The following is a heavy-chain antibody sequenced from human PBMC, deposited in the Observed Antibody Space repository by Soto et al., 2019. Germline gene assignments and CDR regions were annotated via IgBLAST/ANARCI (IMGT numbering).Heavy chain of an antibody. Sequence: PSETLSLTCTVSGGSISSSSYYWGWIRQPPGKGLEWIGSIYYSGSTYYNPSLKSRVTISVDTSKNQFSLKLSSVTAADTAVYYCAGTTVTIDYWGQGTLVTVSS. CDR3: AGTTVTIDY. J-gene: IGHJ4*02. V-gene: IGHV4-39*01. CDR2: IYYSGST. CDR1: GGSISSSSYY. D-gene: IGHD4-17*01.